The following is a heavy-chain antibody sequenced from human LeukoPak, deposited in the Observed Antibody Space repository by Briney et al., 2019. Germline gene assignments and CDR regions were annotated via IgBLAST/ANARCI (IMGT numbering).Heavy chain of an antibody. CDR2: ISAYNGNT. Sequence: ASEKVSCKASGYTFTSYGISWVRQAPGQGLEWMGWISAYNGNTNYVQKLQGRVTMTRDTSISTAYMELSRLRSDDTAVYYCARAGQSHPDCSSTSCYFLGGPGHYYYYHMDVWGKGTTVTVSS. D-gene: IGHD2-2*01. V-gene: IGHV1-18*01. J-gene: IGHJ6*03. CDR1: GYTFTSYG. CDR3: ARAGQSHPDCSSTSCYFLGGPGHYYYYHMDV.